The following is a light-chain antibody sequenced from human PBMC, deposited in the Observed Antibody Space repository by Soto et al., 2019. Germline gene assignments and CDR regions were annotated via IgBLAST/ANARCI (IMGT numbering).Light chain of an antibody. V-gene: IGLV2-23*01. CDR2: EGS. CDR3: CSYAGSSTYVV. J-gene: IGLJ2*01. Sequence: QSALTQPASVSGSPGQSITISCTGTSSDVGSYNLVSWYQQHPGKAPKLMIYEGSKRPSGVSNRFSGSKSVNTASLTISGLQAEDEDDYYCCSYAGSSTYVVFGGGTQLTVL. CDR1: SSDVGSYNL.